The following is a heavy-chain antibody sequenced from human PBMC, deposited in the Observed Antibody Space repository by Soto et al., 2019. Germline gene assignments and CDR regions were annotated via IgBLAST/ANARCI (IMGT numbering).Heavy chain of an antibody. Sequence: VGSLRLSCAASGFTFSSYSMNWVRQAPGKGLEWVSSISSSSYIYYADSVKGRFTISRDNAKNSLYLQMNSLRAEDTAVHYCARDLRCLEESPTLGWLDPWGEGTLVIVSS. D-gene: IGHD3-3*01. V-gene: IGHV3-21*01. CDR2: ISSSSYI. J-gene: IGHJ5*02. CDR3: ARDLRCLEESPTLGWLDP. CDR1: GFTFSSYS.